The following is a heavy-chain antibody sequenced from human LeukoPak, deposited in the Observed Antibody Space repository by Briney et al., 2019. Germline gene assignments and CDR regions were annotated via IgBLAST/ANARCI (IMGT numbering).Heavy chain of an antibody. D-gene: IGHD6-19*01. V-gene: IGHV3-15*01. Sequence: GGPLRLSCAASGFTFSSYWMSGVRQAPGKGLEWVGRIKSKTDGGTTDYAAPVKGRFTISRDDSKNTLYLQMNSLKTEDTAVYYCTPLYSSGDDYWGQGTLVTVSS. J-gene: IGHJ4*02. CDR2: IKSKTDGGTT. CDR3: TPLYSSGDDY. CDR1: GFTFSSYW.